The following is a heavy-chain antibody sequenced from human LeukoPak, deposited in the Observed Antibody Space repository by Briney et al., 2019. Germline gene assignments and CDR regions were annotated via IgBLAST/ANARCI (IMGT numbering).Heavy chain of an antibody. Sequence: GGSLRLSCAASGFTFDDYAMHWVRQAPGKGLEWVSGISWDSGSIGYADSVKGRFTISRDNAKNSLYLQMNSLRAEDTALYYCAKGGVTGQFDYWGQGTLVTVSS. D-gene: IGHD7-27*01. CDR2: ISWDSGSI. V-gene: IGHV3-9*01. CDR3: AKGGVTGQFDY. CDR1: GFTFDDYA. J-gene: IGHJ4*02.